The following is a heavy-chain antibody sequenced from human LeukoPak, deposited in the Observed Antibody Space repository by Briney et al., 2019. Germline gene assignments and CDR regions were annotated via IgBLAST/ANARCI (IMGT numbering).Heavy chain of an antibody. CDR2: IYYSGST. J-gene: IGHJ6*02. CDR3: ASLSSSSDQHCYYGMDV. Sequence: SETLSLTCTVSGGSISSYYWSWIRQPPGKGLEWIGYIYYSGSTNYNPSLKSRVTISVDKSKNQFSLKLSSVTAADTAVYYCASLSSSSDQHCYYGMDVWGQGTTVTVSS. CDR1: GGSISSYY. V-gene: IGHV4-59*08. D-gene: IGHD6-13*01.